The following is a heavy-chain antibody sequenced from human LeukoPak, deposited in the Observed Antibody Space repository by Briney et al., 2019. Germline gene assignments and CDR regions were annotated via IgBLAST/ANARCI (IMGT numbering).Heavy chain of an antibody. V-gene: IGHV4-61*01. CDR2: IYDSGST. Sequence: SETLSLTCTVSAGSISSSSYYWSWIRQPPGKGLEWIGYIYDSGSTNYNPSLKSRVTISVDTSKNQFSLKLSSVTAADTAVYYCACLTTADAFDIWGQGTMVTVSS. D-gene: IGHD3-22*01. J-gene: IGHJ3*02. CDR1: AGSISSSSYY. CDR3: ACLTTADAFDI.